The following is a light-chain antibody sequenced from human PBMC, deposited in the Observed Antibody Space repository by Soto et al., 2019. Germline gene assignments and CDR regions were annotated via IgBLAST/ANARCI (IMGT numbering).Light chain of an antibody. J-gene: IGKJ5*01. V-gene: IGKV3-11*01. CDR1: QSVSSY. CDR3: QQRSNWPIT. Sequence: EIVLTQSPGTLSLSPGERATLSCRASQSVSSYLAWYQQKPGQAPRLLIYVASNRATGIPARFSGSGSGTDFTLTISSLEPEDFAVYYCQQRSNWPITFGQGTRLEI. CDR2: VAS.